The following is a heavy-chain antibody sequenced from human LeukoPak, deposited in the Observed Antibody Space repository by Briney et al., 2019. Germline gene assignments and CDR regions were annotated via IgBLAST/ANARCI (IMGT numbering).Heavy chain of an antibody. Sequence: GGSLRLSCAASGFTVSSNYMSWVRQAPGKGLEWVSVIYSGGSTYYADSVKGRFTISRDNSKNTLYLQMNSLRAEDTAVYYCARDYDSSGYPHYWGQGTLVTASS. D-gene: IGHD3-22*01. V-gene: IGHV3-66*01. CDR2: IYSGGST. CDR3: ARDYDSSGYPHY. J-gene: IGHJ4*02. CDR1: GFTVSSNY.